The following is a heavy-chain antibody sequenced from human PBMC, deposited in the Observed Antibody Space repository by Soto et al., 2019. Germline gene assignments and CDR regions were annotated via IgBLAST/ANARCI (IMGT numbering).Heavy chain of an antibody. CDR3: ASTFQPYYYYGMDV. CDR1: GFTFSSYW. CDR2: IKQDGSEK. V-gene: IGHV3-7*01. D-gene: IGHD3-16*01. J-gene: IGHJ6*02. Sequence: EVQLVESGGGLVQPGGSLRLSCAASGFTFSSYWMSWVRQAPGKGLEWVANIKQDGSEKYYVDSVKGRFTISRDNAKNSLYLQMNSLRAEDTAVYYCASTFQPYYYYGMDVWGQGTTVTVSS.